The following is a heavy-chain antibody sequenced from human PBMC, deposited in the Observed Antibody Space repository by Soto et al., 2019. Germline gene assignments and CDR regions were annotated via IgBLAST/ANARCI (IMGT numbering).Heavy chain of an antibody. V-gene: IGHV3-23*01. D-gene: IGHD3-3*01. Sequence: GGSLRLSCAASGFTFSSYAMSWVRQAPGKGLEWVSAISGSGGSTYYADSVKGRFTISRDNSKNTLYLQMNSLRVEDTAVYYCAKDSEITIFGVVILDAFDIWGQGTMVTVSS. CDR1: GFTFSSYA. CDR3: AKDSEITIFGVVILDAFDI. J-gene: IGHJ3*02. CDR2: ISGSGGST.